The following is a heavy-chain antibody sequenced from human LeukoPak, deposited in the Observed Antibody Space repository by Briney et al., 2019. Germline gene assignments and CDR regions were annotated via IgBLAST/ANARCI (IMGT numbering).Heavy chain of an antibody. CDR1: GFTFSDYY. CDR3: ARSIVPGTVTVDEVGIDY. Sequence: GGSLRLSGAASGFTFSDYYMSWIRQAPGKGLEWVSYISSSSSYTNYADSVKGRFTISRDNAKNSLYLQMNSLRAEDTAVYYCARSIVPGTVTVDEVGIDYWGQGTQVTVSS. D-gene: IGHD4-17*01. J-gene: IGHJ4*02. V-gene: IGHV3-11*03. CDR2: ISSSSSYT.